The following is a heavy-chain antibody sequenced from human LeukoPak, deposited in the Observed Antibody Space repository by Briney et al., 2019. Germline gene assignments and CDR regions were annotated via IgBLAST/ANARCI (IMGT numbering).Heavy chain of an antibody. CDR2: IYTSGST. CDR3: ARDPETMVRGVQNDY. D-gene: IGHD3-10*01. V-gene: IGHV4-61*02. Sequence: SQTLCLTCTVSGGSISSGSYCWSSIRQPAGKGLELIGRIYTSGSTNNNPSLKSRATISVDTSKNQFSLKLSSVTAAAPAVNSRARDPETMVRGVQNDYWGQGTLVTVSS. CDR1: GGSISSGSYC. J-gene: IGHJ4*02.